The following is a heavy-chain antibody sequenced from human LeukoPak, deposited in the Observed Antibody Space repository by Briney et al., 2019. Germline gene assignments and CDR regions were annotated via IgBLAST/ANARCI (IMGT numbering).Heavy chain of an antibody. J-gene: IGHJ4*02. Sequence: SETLSLTCAVYGGSFSGYYWSWIRQPPGKGLEWIGEINHSGSTNYNPSLKGRVTISVDTSKNQFSLKLSSVTAADTAVYYCARIGYYDSSGNYWGQGTLVTVSS. CDR2: INHSGST. CDR1: GGSFSGYY. D-gene: IGHD3-22*01. CDR3: ARIGYYDSSGNY. V-gene: IGHV4-34*01.